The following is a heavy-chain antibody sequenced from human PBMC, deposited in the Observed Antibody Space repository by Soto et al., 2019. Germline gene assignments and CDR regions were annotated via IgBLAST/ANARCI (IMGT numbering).Heavy chain of an antibody. CDR2: INPNSGGT. J-gene: IGHJ6*02. D-gene: IGHD2-15*01. Sequence: ASVKVSCKASGYTFTGYYMHWVRQAPGQGLEWMGWINPNSGGTNYAQKFQGWVTMTRDTSISTAYMELSRLRSDDTAVYYCARGYCSGGSCTDTRYYYYGMDGWGQGTTVTVSS. CDR3: ARGYCSGGSCTDTRYYYYGMDG. V-gene: IGHV1-2*04. CDR1: GYTFTGYY.